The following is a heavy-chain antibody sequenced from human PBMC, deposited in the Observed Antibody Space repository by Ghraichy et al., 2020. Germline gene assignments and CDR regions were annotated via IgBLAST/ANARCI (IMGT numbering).Heavy chain of an antibody. Sequence: GESLNISCAASGFTFSSYSMNWVRQAPGKGLEWVSSISSSSSYIYYADSVKGRFTISRDNAKNSLYLQMNSLRAEDTAVYYCAREYDILTGYYVSYAFDIWGQGTMVTVSS. CDR3: AREYDILTGYYVSYAFDI. CDR2: ISSSSSYI. J-gene: IGHJ3*02. V-gene: IGHV3-21*01. CDR1: GFTFSSYS. D-gene: IGHD3-9*01.